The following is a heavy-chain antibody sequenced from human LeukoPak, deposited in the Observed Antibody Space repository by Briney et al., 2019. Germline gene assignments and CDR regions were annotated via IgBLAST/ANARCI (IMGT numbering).Heavy chain of an antibody. Sequence: ASVKVSCKASGYTFTNYYMHWVRQAPGQGLEWKGIINPSGGSTSYAQKFQGRVTMTRDTSTGTVYMELSSLRSEDTAVYYCARVGATGYFDYWGQGTLVTVSS. J-gene: IGHJ4*02. CDR2: INPSGGST. CDR3: ARVGATGYFDY. CDR1: GYTFTNYY. V-gene: IGHV1-46*01. D-gene: IGHD1-26*01.